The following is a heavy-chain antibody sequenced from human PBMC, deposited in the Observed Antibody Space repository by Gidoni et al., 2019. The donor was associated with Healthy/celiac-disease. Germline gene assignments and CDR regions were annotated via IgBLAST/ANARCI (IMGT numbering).Heavy chain of an antibody. D-gene: IGHD6-6*01. CDR1: GFTFSSYS. CDR2: ISSSSSYI. CDR3: ARDLGIAARPNWFDP. Sequence: EVQLVESGGGLVKPGGSLRLSCAASGFTFSSYSMNWVRQAPGKGLEWVSSISSSSSYIYYADSVKGRFTISRDNAKNSLYLQMNSLRAEDTAVYYCARDLGIAARPNWFDPWGQGTLVTVSS. J-gene: IGHJ5*02. V-gene: IGHV3-21*01.